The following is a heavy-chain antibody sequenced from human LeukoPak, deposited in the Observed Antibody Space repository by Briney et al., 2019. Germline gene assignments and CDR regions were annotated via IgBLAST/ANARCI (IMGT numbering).Heavy chain of an antibody. D-gene: IGHD3-22*01. CDR2: ISSSSSYI. CDR1: GFTFSSYS. J-gene: IGHJ4*02. Sequence: PGGSLRLSCAASGFTFSSYSMNWVRQASGKGLEWVSSISSSSSYIYYADSVKGRFTISRDNAKNSLYLQMNSLRAEDTAVYYCARELSQRWSSGLDYWGQGTLVTVSS. CDR3: ARELSQRWSSGLDY. V-gene: IGHV3-21*01.